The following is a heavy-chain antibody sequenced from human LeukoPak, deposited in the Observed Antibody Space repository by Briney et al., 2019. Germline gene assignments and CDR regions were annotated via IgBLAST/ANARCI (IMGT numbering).Heavy chain of an antibody. Sequence: SWIRQHPGKDLEWIGYIYYRGTTYYNPSLKSRVTISVDTSKNQFSLKLSSVTAADTAVYYCARSYGSGIFSYWFDPWGQGTLVTVSS. J-gene: IGHJ5*02. D-gene: IGHD3-10*01. CDR3: ARSYGSGIFSYWFDP. V-gene: IGHV4-31*02. CDR2: IYYRGTT.